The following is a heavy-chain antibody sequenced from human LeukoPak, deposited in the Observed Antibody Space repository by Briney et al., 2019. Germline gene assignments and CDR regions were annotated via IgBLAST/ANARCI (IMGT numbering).Heavy chain of an antibody. J-gene: IGHJ4*02. CDR2: IYWDDDK. CDR1: GFSLSASGVG. CDR3: ARASGYSGSYGLDY. D-gene: IGHD1-26*01. V-gene: IGHV2-5*02. Sequence: SGPTLVNPTQTLTLTCTFSGFSLSASGVGVGWIRQPPGKALEWLALIYWDDDKRYSPSLKSRLTITKDTSKNQVVLIMTNMDPVDTATYDCARASGYSGSYGLDYWGRGTLVTVSS.